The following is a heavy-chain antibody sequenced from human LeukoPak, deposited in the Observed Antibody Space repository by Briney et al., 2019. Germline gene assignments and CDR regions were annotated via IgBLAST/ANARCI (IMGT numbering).Heavy chain of an antibody. V-gene: IGHV4-30-4*08. Sequence: SQTLSLTCTVSGGSISSGDYYWSWIRQPPGKGLEWIGYIYYSGSTYYNPSLNSRVTISVDTSKNQFSLKLSSVTAADTAVYYCARSNYDFWSGYYYYMDVWGKGTTVTVSS. D-gene: IGHD3-3*01. CDR1: GGSISSGDYY. CDR3: ARSNYDFWSGYYYYMDV. CDR2: IYYSGST. J-gene: IGHJ6*03.